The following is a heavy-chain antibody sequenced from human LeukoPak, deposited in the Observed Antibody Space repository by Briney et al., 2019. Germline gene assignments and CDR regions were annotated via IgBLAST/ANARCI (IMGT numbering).Heavy chain of an antibody. CDR2: INPNSGDT. Sequence: ASVRVSCKASGYTLTGYYMHWLRQAPGQGLEWMGWINPNSGDTNYTQKFQGRVTMTRDTSISTAYMELSRLTSDDTAVYYCAKNPYEYYFDYWGQGTLVTVSS. CDR3: AKNPYEYYFDY. J-gene: IGHJ4*02. CDR1: GYTLTGYY. D-gene: IGHD5-12*01. V-gene: IGHV1-2*02.